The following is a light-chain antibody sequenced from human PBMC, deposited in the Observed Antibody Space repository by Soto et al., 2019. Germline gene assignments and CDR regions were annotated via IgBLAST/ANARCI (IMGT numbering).Light chain of an antibody. J-gene: IGLJ1*01. CDR1: RYDIGTNT. V-gene: IGLV1-44*01. Sequence: QSVLAQPPSASGTPGQRVTITCSGGRYDIGTNTVNWYQQLPGTSPKLLIYSTNQRPSGVPDRFSGSKSGTSASLAISGLQSEDEADYYCAGWHENLNGRVFGTGTKVTVL. CDR3: AGWHENLNGRV. CDR2: STN.